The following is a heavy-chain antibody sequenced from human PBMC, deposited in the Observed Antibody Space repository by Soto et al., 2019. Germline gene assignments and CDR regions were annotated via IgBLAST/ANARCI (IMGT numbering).Heavy chain of an antibody. V-gene: IGHV3-21*06. CDR1: GFTFTRYS. J-gene: IGHJ4*02. CDR2: ISSTTNYI. Sequence: GWSLRLSCAASGFTFTRYSMNWVRQAPGKGLEWVSSISSTTNYIYYGDSMKGRFTISRDNAKNSLYLEMNSLRAEDTAVYYCARESEDLTSNFDYWGQGTLVTGSS. CDR3: ARESEDLTSNFDY.